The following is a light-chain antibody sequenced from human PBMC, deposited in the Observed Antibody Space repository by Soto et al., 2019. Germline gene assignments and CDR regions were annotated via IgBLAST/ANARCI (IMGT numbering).Light chain of an antibody. Sequence: ERVMTQSPATLSVSPGESATLSCRASQSVSSNLAWYQQKPGQPPRLLIYGASIRAPDIPARFSGSGSGTEFTLSISSLQSEDSAVYYCQQYDQWPPLTFGQGTKVEI. V-gene: IGKV3-15*01. J-gene: IGKJ1*01. CDR1: QSVSSN. CDR2: GAS. CDR3: QQYDQWPPLT.